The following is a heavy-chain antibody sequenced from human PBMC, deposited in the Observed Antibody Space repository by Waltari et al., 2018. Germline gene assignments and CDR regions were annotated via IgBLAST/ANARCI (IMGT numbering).Heavy chain of an antibody. CDR1: GLLVWATY. J-gene: IGHJ4*02. V-gene: IGHV3-53*03. D-gene: IGHD2-15*01. CDR2: IYSGITT. Sequence: ELNLVESGGGLVQPGGSRGLSCVAPGLLVWATYMSWVRQAPGKGLEWVSVIYSGITTYYADSAKDRFIISRDNSKNTLFLQMNSLRAEDTAVYYCARGHCTGGSCHSGDNFDLWGQGTLVTVSS. CDR3: ARGHCTGGSCHSGDNFDL.